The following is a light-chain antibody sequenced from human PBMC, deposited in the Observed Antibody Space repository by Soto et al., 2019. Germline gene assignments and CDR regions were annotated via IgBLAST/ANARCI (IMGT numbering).Light chain of an antibody. V-gene: IGKV1-6*01. CDR1: QGVGDD. Sequence: AIQMTQSPSSLSASVGDRVTITCRASQGVGDDLGWYQQRPGKAPKVLIYAASTLQSGVPSRFSGSGSGTFFTLTISSLQPDDSATYYCIQDHDYPHTFGQGTKVEIK. J-gene: IGKJ1*01. CDR2: AAS. CDR3: IQDHDYPHT.